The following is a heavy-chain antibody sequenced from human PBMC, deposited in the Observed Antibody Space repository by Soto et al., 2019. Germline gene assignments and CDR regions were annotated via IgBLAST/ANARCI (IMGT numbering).Heavy chain of an antibody. Sequence: PSETLALTCTVSVGSVSSGSYYWSWIRQPPGKGLEWIGYIYYSGSTNYNPSLKSRVTISADTSKNQLSLKVRSVTAADTAVYYGVRVGQRGQYFDWFYYFDPWGQG. CDR3: VRVGQRGQYFDWFYYFDP. CDR1: VGSVSSGSYY. D-gene: IGHD3-9*01. CDR2: IYYSGST. J-gene: IGHJ4*02. V-gene: IGHV4-61*01.